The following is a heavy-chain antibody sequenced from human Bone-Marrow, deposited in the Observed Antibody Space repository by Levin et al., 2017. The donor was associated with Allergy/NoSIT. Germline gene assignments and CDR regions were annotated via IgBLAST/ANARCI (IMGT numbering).Heavy chain of an antibody. D-gene: IGHD2-2*01. J-gene: IGHJ4*02. CDR3: ARGYCSSTTCHYLDY. CDR2: IYPSDSDT. Sequence: GGSLRLSCKGSGYSFSTYWIGWVRQMPGKGLEWMGIIYPSDSDTKYSPSFQGQVTISADTSISTAYLQWSSLRASDTAMYYCARGYCSSTTCHYLDYWGQGTLVTVSS. V-gene: IGHV5-51*01. CDR1: GYSFSTYW.